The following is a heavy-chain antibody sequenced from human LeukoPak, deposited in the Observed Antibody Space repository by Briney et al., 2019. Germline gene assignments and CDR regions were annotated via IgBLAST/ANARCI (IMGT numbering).Heavy chain of an antibody. Sequence: ASVKVSCKASGYTFTSYDINWVRQATGQGLEWMGWMNPNSGNTGYAQKFQGRVTVTRNTSISTAYMELSSLRSEDTAVYYCARATRILYSWFDPWGQGTLVTVSS. CDR2: MNPNSGNT. CDR3: ARATRILYSWFDP. J-gene: IGHJ5*02. CDR1: GYTFTSYD. D-gene: IGHD2-15*01. V-gene: IGHV1-8*01.